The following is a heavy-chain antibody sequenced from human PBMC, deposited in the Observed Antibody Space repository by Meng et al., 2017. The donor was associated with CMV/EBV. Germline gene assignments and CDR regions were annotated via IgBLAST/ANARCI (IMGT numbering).Heavy chain of an antibody. CDR2: IRYDGSNK. V-gene: IGHV3-30*02. CDR1: GFTFSSYG. D-gene: IGHD2-2*01. Sequence: GESLKLSCAASGFTFSSYGMHWVRQAPGKGLEWVAFIRYDGSNKYYADSVKGRFTISRDNSKNTLYLQMNSLRAEDTAVYYCAKDLSCSSTSCYLYWGQGTLVTVSS. J-gene: IGHJ4*02. CDR3: AKDLSCSSTSCYLY.